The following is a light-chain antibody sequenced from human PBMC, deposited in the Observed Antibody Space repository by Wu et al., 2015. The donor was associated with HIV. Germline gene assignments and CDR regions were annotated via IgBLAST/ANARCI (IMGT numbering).Light chain of an antibody. CDR1: QDISDH. CDR3: QQYEDLPVT. J-gene: IGKJ4*01. CDR2: DAS. Sequence: DIQMTQSPSSLSASVGVRVIISCQASQDISDHLNWYQQKPGKAPNLLIYDASNVETGVPSGLSGSGSGTNFTFTISSLQPEDFATYYCQQYEDLPVTFGGGTKVEMK. V-gene: IGKV1-33*01.